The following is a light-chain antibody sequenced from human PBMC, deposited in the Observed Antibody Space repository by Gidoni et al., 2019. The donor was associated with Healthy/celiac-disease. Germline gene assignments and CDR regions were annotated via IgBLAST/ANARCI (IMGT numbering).Light chain of an antibody. Sequence: DIVRTQSPLSLPVTPGEPASISCRSSQSLLHSNGYNYLDWYLQKPGQSPQLLIYLGSNQASGVPDRFSGSGSGTDFTLKISRVEAEDVGVYYCMQALQTPPYTFGQGTKLEIK. CDR1: QSLLHSNGYNY. J-gene: IGKJ2*01. V-gene: IGKV2-28*01. CDR2: LGS. CDR3: MQALQTPPYT.